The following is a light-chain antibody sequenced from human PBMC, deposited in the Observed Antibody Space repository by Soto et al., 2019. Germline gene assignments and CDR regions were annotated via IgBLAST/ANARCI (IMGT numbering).Light chain of an antibody. CDR3: QQYNNWPSIT. CDR2: DAS. V-gene: IGKV1-5*01. CDR1: QSISRW. Sequence: DIQMTQSPSTLSASVGDRVTITCRASQSISRWLAWYQQKPGKAPKLLIYDASTLESGVPSRFSGRGSGTEFTLTISSLQSEDFAVYYCQQYNNWPSITVGQGTRLEIK. J-gene: IGKJ5*01.